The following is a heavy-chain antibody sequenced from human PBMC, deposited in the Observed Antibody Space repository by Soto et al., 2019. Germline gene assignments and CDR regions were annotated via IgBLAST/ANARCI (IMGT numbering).Heavy chain of an antibody. D-gene: IGHD6-13*01. V-gene: IGHV4-38-2*01. J-gene: IGHJ4*02. CDR3: ARKEQQLVRQGCYFDY. CDR1: GYSISSGYY. CDR2: IYHSGST. Sequence: SETLSLTCAVSGYSISSGYYWGWIRQPPGKGLEWIGSIYHSGSTYYNPSLKSRVTISVDTSKNQFSLKLSSVTAADTAVYYCARKEQQLVRQGCYFDYWGQGTLVTVSS.